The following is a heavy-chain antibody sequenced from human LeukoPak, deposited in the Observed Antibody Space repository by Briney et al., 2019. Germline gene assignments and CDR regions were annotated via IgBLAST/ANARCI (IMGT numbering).Heavy chain of an antibody. Sequence: ASVKVSCKASGYTFISYDINWVRQATGQGLEWMGWMNPNSGNTGYAQKFQGRVTITRNTSISTAYMELSSLRSEDTAVYYCARGPARYCSGGSCRKPNWFDPWGQGTLVTVSS. D-gene: IGHD2-15*01. CDR2: MNPNSGNT. V-gene: IGHV1-8*03. J-gene: IGHJ5*02. CDR3: ARGPARYCSGGSCRKPNWFDP. CDR1: GYTFISYD.